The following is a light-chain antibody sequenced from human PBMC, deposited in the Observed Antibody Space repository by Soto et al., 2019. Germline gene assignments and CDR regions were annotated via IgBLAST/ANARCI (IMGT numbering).Light chain of an antibody. CDR3: QTWGTGIP. CDR1: SGHSRNT. J-gene: IGLJ2*01. Sequence: QPVLTQSPSAAASLGASVKLTCTLSSGHSRNTIAWHQKQPEKGPRYLMKVESDGSHSKGDGIPDRFSGSSSGAERYLIISGLQSEDAADYYCQTWGTGIPFGGGTKLTVL. CDR2: VESDGSH. V-gene: IGLV4-69*01.